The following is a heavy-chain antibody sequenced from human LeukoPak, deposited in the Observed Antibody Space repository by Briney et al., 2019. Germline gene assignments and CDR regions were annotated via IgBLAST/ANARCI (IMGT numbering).Heavy chain of an antibody. CDR1: GGSFSGYY. J-gene: IGHJ4*02. CDR3: ARGRRAAAGPNDY. D-gene: IGHD6-13*01. V-gene: IGHV4-34*01. CDR2: INHSGST. Sequence: SETLSLTCAVYGGSFSGYYWSWIRQPPGKGPEWIGEINHSGSTNYNPSLKSRVTISVDTSKNQFSLKLSSVTAADTAVYYCARGRRAAAGPNDYWGQGTLVTVSS.